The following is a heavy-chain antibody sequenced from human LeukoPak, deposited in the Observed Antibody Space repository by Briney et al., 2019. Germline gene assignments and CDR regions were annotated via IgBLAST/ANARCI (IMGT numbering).Heavy chain of an antibody. CDR2: FDPEDGET. J-gene: IGHJ5*02. Sequence: ASVKVSRKVSGYTLTELSMHWVRQAPGKGLEWMGGFDPEDGETIYAQKFQGRVTMTEDTSTDTAYMELSSLRSEDTAVYYCARAPTENVRGFGWLDPWGQGTLVTVSS. D-gene: IGHD3-3*01. CDR3: ARAPTENVRGFGWLDP. CDR1: GYTLTELS. V-gene: IGHV1-24*01.